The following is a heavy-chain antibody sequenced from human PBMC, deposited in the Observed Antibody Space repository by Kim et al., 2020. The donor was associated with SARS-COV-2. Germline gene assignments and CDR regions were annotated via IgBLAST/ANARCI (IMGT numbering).Heavy chain of an antibody. D-gene: IGHD5-18*01. V-gene: IGHV4-34*01. CDR1: GGSFSGYY. Sequence: SETLSLTCAAYGGSFSGYYWSWIRQPPGKGLEWIGEINHSGSTNYNPSLMSRGTITVDTSTNQFLLQLSSVTAADTAAYYCSRATSLQLWYYSYGMDV. CDR2: INHSGST. J-gene: IGHJ6*01. CDR3: SRATSLQLWYYSYGMDV.